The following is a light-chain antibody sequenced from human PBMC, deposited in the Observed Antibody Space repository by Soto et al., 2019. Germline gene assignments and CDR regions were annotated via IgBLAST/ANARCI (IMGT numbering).Light chain of an antibody. CDR3: NSYTSSSALV. CDR1: SSDVGGYNY. V-gene: IGLV2-14*01. J-gene: IGLJ1*01. Sequence: QSALTQPASVSGSPGQSITISCTGTSSDVGGYNYVSWYQQHPGKAPKLILYEVSNRPSGVSNRFSGFKSGNTASLTISGLQADDEADYYCNSYTSSSALVFGTGTKVTVL. CDR2: EVS.